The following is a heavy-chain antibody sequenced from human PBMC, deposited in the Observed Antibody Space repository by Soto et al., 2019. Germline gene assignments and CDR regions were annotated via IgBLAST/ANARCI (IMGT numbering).Heavy chain of an antibody. CDR1: GGTFSSYA. D-gene: IGHD3-10*01. CDR3: ARGGGITMVRGVTHKPTDYYGMDV. Sequence: QVQLVQSGAEVKKPGSSVKVSCKASGGTFSSYAISWVRQAPGQGLEWMGGIIPIFGTANYAQKFQGRVTITADESTSTAYMELSSLRSEDTAVYYCARGGGITMVRGVTHKPTDYYGMDVWGQGTTVTVSS. V-gene: IGHV1-69*12. J-gene: IGHJ6*02. CDR2: IIPIFGTA.